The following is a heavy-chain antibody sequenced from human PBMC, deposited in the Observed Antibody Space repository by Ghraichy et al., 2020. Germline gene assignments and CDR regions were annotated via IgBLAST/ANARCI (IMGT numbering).Heavy chain of an antibody. Sequence: GGSLRLSCAASGFTFSSYGMHWVRQAPGKGLEWVAVISYDGSNKYYADSVKGRFTISRDNSKNTLYLQMNSLRAEDTAVYYCARAALGAAEASRDYYYYYMDVWGKGTTVTVSS. D-gene: IGHD6-25*01. CDR3: ARAALGAAEASRDYYYYYMDV. CDR2: ISYDGSNK. V-gene: IGHV3-30*03. J-gene: IGHJ6*03. CDR1: GFTFSSYG.